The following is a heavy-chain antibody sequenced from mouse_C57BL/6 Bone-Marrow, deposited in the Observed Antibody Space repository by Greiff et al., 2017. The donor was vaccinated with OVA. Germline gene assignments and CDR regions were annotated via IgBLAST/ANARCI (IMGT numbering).Heavy chain of an antibody. D-gene: IGHD4-1*01. J-gene: IGHJ3*01. Sequence: VKVEESGAELVKPGASVKLSCKASGYTFTEYTIHWVKQRSGQGLEWIGWFYPGSGSIKYNEKFKDKATLTADKSSSTVYMELSRLTSEDSAVYFCARHEERGELAWFAYWGQGTLVTVSA. V-gene: IGHV1-62-2*01. CDR3: ARHEERGELAWFAY. CDR2: FYPGSGSI. CDR1: GYTFTEYT.